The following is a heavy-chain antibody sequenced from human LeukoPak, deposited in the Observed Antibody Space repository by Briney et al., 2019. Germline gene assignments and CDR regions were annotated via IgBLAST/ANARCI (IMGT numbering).Heavy chain of an antibody. V-gene: IGHV4-4*07. D-gene: IGHD6-19*01. CDR2: IYTSGST. J-gene: IGHJ3*02. CDR1: GGSISSYY. CDR3: ARGAGLYSSGRYGQVEPNVDAFAI. Sequence: PSETLSLTCTVSGGSISSYYWSWIRQPAGKGLEWIGRIYTSGSTNYNPSLKSRVTMSVDTSKNQFSLKLSSVTAADTAVYYCARGAGLYSSGRYGQVEPNVDAFAIWGQGTMVTVSS.